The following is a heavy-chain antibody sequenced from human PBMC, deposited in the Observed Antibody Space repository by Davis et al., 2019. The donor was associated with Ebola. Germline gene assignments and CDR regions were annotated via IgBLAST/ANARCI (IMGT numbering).Heavy chain of an antibody. CDR3: TKTISATAGDF. D-gene: IGHD6-13*01. J-gene: IGHJ4*02. Sequence: GESLKISCAASGFTFSSYWMSWVRQAPGKGLEWVANIKQDGSEKYYVDSVKGRFTISRDNAKNSLFLQMNSLRAEDTAFYYCTKTISATAGDFWGQGTLVNVSS. CDR1: GFTFSSYW. V-gene: IGHV3-7*01. CDR2: IKQDGSEK.